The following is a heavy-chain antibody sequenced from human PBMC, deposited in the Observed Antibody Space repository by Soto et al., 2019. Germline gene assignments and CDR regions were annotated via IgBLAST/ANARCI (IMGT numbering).Heavy chain of an antibody. V-gene: IGHV3-74*01. CDR1: GFTYNTNW. D-gene: IGHD2-21*02. CDR3: ARSGGDYNYYYGMDV. CDR2: IYSDVSTA. J-gene: IGHJ6*02. Sequence: GGSLRLACAASGFTYNTNWMNWVRQVPGKGLMWVSRIYSDVSTARYADSVKGRFTISRDNAKNKVYLQMNSLRAEDTAVYYCARSGGDYNYYYGMDVWGQGPTVTVSS.